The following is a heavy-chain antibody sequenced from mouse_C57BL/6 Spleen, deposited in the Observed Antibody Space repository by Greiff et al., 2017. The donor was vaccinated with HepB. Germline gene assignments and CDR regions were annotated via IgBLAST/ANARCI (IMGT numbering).Heavy chain of an antibody. CDR1: GYTFTSYW. CDR3: ARFGLTGTGFDY. J-gene: IGHJ2*01. D-gene: IGHD4-1*01. CDR2: IDPYSGGT. Sequence: QVQLQQPGAELVKPGASVKLSCKASGYTFTSYWMHWVKQRPGRGLEWIGRIDPYSGGTKYNEKFKSKATLTVDKPSSTAYMQLSSLTSEDSAVYYCARFGLTGTGFDYWGQGTTLTVSS. V-gene: IGHV1-72*01.